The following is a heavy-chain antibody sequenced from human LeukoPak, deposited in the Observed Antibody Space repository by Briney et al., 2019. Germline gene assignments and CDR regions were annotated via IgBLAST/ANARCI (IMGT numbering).Heavy chain of an antibody. Sequence: GGSLRLSCAASGFTFSSYAMSWVRQAPGKGLEWVSAISGSGGSTYYADSVKGRFTISRYNSKNTLYLQMNSLRAEDTAVYYCAKDYDSSGYYYGDWGQGTLVTISS. CDR3: AKDYDSSGYYYGD. V-gene: IGHV3-23*01. D-gene: IGHD3-22*01. CDR1: GFTFSSYA. CDR2: ISGSGGST. J-gene: IGHJ4*02.